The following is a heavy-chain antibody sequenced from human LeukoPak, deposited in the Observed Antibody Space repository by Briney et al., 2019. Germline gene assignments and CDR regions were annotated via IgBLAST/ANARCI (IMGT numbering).Heavy chain of an antibody. V-gene: IGHV4-59*08. CDR1: GGSISTYY. J-gene: IGHJ4*02. Sequence: SETLSLTCTVSGGSISTYYWSWIRQPPGKGLEWIGYIYYSGSTNYNPSLKSRVTMSVDTSKNQFSLTLSSVTAADTAVYYCARTITVAGKYYFDYWGQGTLVTVSS. D-gene: IGHD6-19*01. CDR3: ARTITVAGKYYFDY. CDR2: IYYSGST.